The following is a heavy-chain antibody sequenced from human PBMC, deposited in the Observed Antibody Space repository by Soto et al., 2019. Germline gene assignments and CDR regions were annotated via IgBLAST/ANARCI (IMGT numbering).Heavy chain of an antibody. V-gene: IGHV1-69*04. J-gene: IGHJ4*02. CDR1: GYTFTNSG. D-gene: IGHD6-19*01. CDR2: IIPILGIA. CDR3: AREEAVAGTAKVDY. Sequence: ASVKVSCKASGYTFTNSGISWVPQAPGQGLEWMGRIIPILGIANYAQKFQGRVTITADKSTSTAYMELSSLRSEDTAVYYCAREEAVAGTAKVDYWGQGTLVTVSS.